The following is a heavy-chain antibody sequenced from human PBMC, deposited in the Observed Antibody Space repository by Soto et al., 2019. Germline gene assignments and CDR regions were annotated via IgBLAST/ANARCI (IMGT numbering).Heavy chain of an antibody. Sequence: SETLSLTCAVYGGSFSGYYWSWIRQPPGKGLEWIGEINHSGSTNYNPSLKSRVTISVDTSKNQFCLKLSSVTAADTAVYYCARGPRYFDWLSGILYFQHWGQGTLVTVSS. J-gene: IGHJ1*01. V-gene: IGHV4-34*01. CDR1: GGSFSGYY. CDR3: ARGPRYFDWLSGILYFQH. D-gene: IGHD3-9*01. CDR2: INHSGST.